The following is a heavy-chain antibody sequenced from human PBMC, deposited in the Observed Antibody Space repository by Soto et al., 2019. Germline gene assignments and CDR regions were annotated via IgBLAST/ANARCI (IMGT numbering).Heavy chain of an antibody. CDR1: GFTFSSYW. J-gene: IGHJ4*02. D-gene: IGHD3-10*01. V-gene: IGHV3-74*01. CDR2: IDEYGSTI. CDR3: TRDIGGKGAY. Sequence: GGSLSLSCAASGFTFSSYWMHWVRQVPGKGLLWVSRIDEYGSTINYADSVKGRFTISRDNAKNTLYLEMNSLRAEDTALYYCTRDIGGKGAYWGQGILVTVSS.